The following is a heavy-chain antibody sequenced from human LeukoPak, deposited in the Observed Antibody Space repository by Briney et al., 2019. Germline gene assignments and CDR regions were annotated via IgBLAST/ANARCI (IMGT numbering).Heavy chain of an antibody. CDR2: IYTSGST. V-gene: IGHV4-4*07. CDR3: ARENSGSYREFDY. CDR1: GDSISSYY. J-gene: IGHJ4*02. Sequence: PSETPSLTCTVSGDSISSYYWSWIRQPAGQGLEWIGRIYTSGSTNYNASLKSRVSMSVDASKNQFCLKLSSVTAADTAMFYCARENSGSYREFDYWGQGTLVTVSS. D-gene: IGHD1-26*01.